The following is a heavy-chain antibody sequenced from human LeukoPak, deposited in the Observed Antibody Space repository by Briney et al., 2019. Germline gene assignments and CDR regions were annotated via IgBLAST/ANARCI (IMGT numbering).Heavy chain of an antibody. D-gene: IGHD3-22*01. CDR1: RFTFRSYG. CDR3: AKDAMDYYDSSSYYDY. J-gene: IGHJ4*02. CDR2: IRYDGSNK. Sequence: GGSLRLSCAASRFTFRSYGMHWVRQAPGKGLEWVEFIRYDGSNKYYADSVKGRFTISRDNSKNTLYLQMNSLRAEDTAVYYCAKDAMDYYDSSSYYDYRGQGTLVTVSS. V-gene: IGHV3-30*02.